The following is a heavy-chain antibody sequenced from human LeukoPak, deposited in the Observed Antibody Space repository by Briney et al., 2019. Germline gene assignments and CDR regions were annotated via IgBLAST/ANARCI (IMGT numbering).Heavy chain of an antibody. CDR1: GGSVSGYY. CDR2: VYYSGST. J-gene: IGHJ4*02. D-gene: IGHD3-22*01. Sequence: TSETLSLTCVVSGGSVSGYYWGWIRQPPGRGLEWIGYVYYSGSTNYNPSFKSRITISVDTSRNQFSLKLTSVTAADTAVYYCATLGEYYDSSGYYYNWGQGTLVTVSS. V-gene: IGHV4-59*02. CDR3: ATLGEYYDSSGYYYN.